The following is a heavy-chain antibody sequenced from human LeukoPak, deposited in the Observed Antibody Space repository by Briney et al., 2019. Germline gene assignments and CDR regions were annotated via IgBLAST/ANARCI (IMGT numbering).Heavy chain of an antibody. CDR1: GGTFSSYA. V-gene: IGHV1-69*01. CDR3: ARELVVAAQGALGY. J-gene: IGHJ4*02. CDR2: IIPIFGTA. Sequence: GSSVKVSCKVSGGTFSSYAISWVRQAPGQGLEWMGGIIPIFGTANHAQKFQGRVTITADESTSTAYMELSSLRSGDTAVYYCARELVVAAQGALGYWGQGTLVTVSS. D-gene: IGHD2-15*01.